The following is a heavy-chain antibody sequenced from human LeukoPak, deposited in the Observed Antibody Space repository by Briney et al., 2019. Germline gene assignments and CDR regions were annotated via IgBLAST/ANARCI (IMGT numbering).Heavy chain of an antibody. CDR3: AREGGDYYDSSGYALDY. J-gene: IGHJ4*02. CDR2: ISYDGSNK. V-gene: IGHV3-30-3*01. D-gene: IGHD3-22*01. Sequence: GGSLRLSCAASGFTFSSYAMHWVRQAPGKGLEWVAVISYDGSNKYYADSVKGRFTISRDNSKNTLYLQMSSLRAEDTAVYYCAREGGDYYDSSGYALDYWGQGTLVTVSS. CDR1: GFTFSSYA.